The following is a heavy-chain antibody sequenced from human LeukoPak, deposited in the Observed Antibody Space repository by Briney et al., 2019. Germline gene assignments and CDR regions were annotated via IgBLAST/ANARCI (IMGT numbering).Heavy chain of an antibody. CDR2: FDPEDGET. CDR3: ATDLYAYRPQQLVRDY. V-gene: IGHV1-24*01. J-gene: IGHJ4*02. Sequence: ASVKVSCKVSGYTLTELPMHWVRQAPGKGLEWMGGFDPEDGETIYAQKFQGRVTMTEDTSTDTAYMELSSLRSEGTAVYYCATDLYAYRPQQLVRDYWGQGTLVTVSS. CDR1: GYTLTELP. D-gene: IGHD6-13*01.